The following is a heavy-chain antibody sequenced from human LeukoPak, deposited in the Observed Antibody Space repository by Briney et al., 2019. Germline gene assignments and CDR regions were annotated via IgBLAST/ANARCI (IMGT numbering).Heavy chain of an antibody. CDR3: ARAPSEIGGYYPEYFRH. V-gene: IGHV3-74*01. CDR1: GFTFSPYW. CDR2: IKSDGST. J-gene: IGHJ1*01. Sequence: GGSLRLSCAASGFTFSPYWMHWVRHAPGKGLVWVSRIKSDGSTNYADSVKGRFTISRDNAKNTVSLQMNSLRAEDTGVYFCARAPSEIGGYYPEYFRHWGQGTLVTVPS. D-gene: IGHD3-22*01.